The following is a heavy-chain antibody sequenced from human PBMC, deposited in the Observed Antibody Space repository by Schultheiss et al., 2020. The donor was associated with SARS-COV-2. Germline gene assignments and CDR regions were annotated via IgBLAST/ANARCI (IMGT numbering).Heavy chain of an antibody. CDR1: GGSISSYY. J-gene: IGHJ6*03. CDR2: IYTSGST. D-gene: IGHD3-10*01. V-gene: IGHV4-4*07. CDR3: ARGGSGSYSSYYYYYYMDV. Sequence: SQTLSLTCTVSGGSISSYYWSWIRQPAGKGLEWIGRIYTSGSTNYNPSLKSRVTMSVDTSKNQFSLKLSSVTAADTAVYYCARGGSGSYSSYYYYYYMDVWGKGTTVTVSS.